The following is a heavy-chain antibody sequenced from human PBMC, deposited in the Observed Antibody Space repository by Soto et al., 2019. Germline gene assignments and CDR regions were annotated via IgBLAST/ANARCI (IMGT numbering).Heavy chain of an antibody. D-gene: IGHD2-15*01. Sequence: GASVKVSCKASGDTFTNYYIHWVLQAPGQGLEWMGIINPSGGSTSYAQKFQGRVTMIRDTSTSAVYMELSSLRSEDTAIYYCARPDCSGDSCYGFPYWGQGTLVTVSS. V-gene: IGHV1-46*01. CDR3: ARPDCSGDSCYGFPY. CDR2: INPSGGST. CDR1: GDTFTNYY. J-gene: IGHJ4*02.